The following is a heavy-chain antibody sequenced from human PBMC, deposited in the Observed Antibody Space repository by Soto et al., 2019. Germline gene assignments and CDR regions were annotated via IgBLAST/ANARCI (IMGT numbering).Heavy chain of an antibody. Sequence: VQLVESGGDLVQPGGSLRLSCAASAFTVSSTYMTWVRQAPGKGLEWVSLIYSYGTTYYADSVKGRFTISRHNSNNTVYLQMNSLRAEDTAVYYCARAFHPGGYIYGFVDNWGQGTLVSVSS. D-gene: IGHD5-18*01. CDR2: IYSYGTT. CDR1: AFTVSSTY. J-gene: IGHJ4*02. CDR3: ARAFHPGGYIYGFVDN. V-gene: IGHV3-53*04.